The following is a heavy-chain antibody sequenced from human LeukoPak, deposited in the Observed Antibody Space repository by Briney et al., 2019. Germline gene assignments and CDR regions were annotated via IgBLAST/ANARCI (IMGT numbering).Heavy chain of an antibody. CDR1: GFTFSDYY. CDR3: ARDRGALRYFDWLPYYYYGMDV. CDR2: ISSSGSTI. D-gene: IGHD3-9*01. V-gene: IGHV3-11*01. J-gene: IGHJ6*02. Sequence: PGGYLRLSCAASGFTFSDYYMSWIRQAPGKGLEWVSYISSSGSTIYYADSVKGRFTISRDNAKNSLYLQMDSLRAEDTAVYYCARDRGALRYFDWLPYYYYGMDVWGQGTTVTVSS.